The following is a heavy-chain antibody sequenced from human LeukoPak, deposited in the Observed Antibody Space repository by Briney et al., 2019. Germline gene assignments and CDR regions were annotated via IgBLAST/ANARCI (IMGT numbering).Heavy chain of an antibody. CDR1: GFTFSSYG. D-gene: IGHD6-19*01. Sequence: GGSLRLSCAASGFTFSSYGMHWVRQAPGKGLEWVAVISYDGSNKYYADSAKGRFTISRDNSKNTLYLQMNSLRAEDTAVYYCAKGHKWLPLDYWGQGTLVTVSS. V-gene: IGHV3-30*18. J-gene: IGHJ4*02. CDR3: AKGHKWLPLDY. CDR2: ISYDGSNK.